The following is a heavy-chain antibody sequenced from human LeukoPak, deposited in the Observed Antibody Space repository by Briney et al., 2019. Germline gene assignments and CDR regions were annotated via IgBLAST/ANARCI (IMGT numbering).Heavy chain of an antibody. CDR1: GGSFSGYY. Sequence: SETLSLTCAVYGGSFSGYYWSWIRQPPGKGLEWIGEINHSGSTNYNPSLKSRVAISVDTSKNQFSLKLSSVTAADTAVYYCASGGYSGYDVDYWGQGTLVTVSS. CDR2: INHSGST. D-gene: IGHD5-12*01. CDR3: ASGGYSGYDVDY. V-gene: IGHV4-34*01. J-gene: IGHJ4*02.